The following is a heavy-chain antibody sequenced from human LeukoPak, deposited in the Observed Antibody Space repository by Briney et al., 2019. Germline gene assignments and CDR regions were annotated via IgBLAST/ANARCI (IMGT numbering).Heavy chain of an antibody. V-gene: IGHV1-2*02. J-gene: IGHJ3*02. Sequence: GASVKVSCKASGYTFTGCYMHWVRQAPGQGLEWMGWINPNSGGTNYAQKFQGRVTMTRDTSISTAYMELSRLRSDDTAVYYCASYPPRTTPRIYYGSAFDIWGQGTMVTVSS. CDR2: INPNSGGT. CDR3: ASYPPRTTPRIYYGSAFDI. D-gene: IGHD3-10*01. CDR1: GYTFTGCY.